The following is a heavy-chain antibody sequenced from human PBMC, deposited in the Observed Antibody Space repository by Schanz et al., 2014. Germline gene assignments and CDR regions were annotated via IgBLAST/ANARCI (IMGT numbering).Heavy chain of an antibody. Sequence: EVQLAESGGGLVQPGGSLRLSCAASGFTFSSNSMNWVRQAPGKGLEWVSAISGRDGSTYYADSVRGRFTISRDNSKNTLYLQMNSLRAEDTAVYYCANNWNLDYWGQGTLVTVSS. CDR2: ISGRDGST. J-gene: IGHJ4*02. CDR3: ANNWNLDY. CDR1: GFTFSSNS. D-gene: IGHD1-20*01. V-gene: IGHV3-23*04.